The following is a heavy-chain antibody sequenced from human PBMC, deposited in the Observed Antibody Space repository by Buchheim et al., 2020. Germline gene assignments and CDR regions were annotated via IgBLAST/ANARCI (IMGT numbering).Heavy chain of an antibody. CDR3: ARSVQWLAVSYYYMDV. CDR2: IWYDGSNK. J-gene: IGHJ6*03. CDR1: GFTFSSYG. Sequence: QVQLVESGGGVVQPGRSLRLSCAASGFTFSSYGMHWVRQAPGKGLEWVAVIWYDGSNKYYADSVKGRFTISRDNSKKPLYLKMNSLRAEDTAVYYCARSVQWLAVSYYYMDVWGKGTT. V-gene: IGHV3-33*01. D-gene: IGHD6-19*01.